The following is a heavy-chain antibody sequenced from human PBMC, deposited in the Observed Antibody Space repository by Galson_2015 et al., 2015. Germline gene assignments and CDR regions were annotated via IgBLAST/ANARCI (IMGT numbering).Heavy chain of an antibody. Sequence: CAISGDSVSSKSAAWNWIRQSPSRGLEWLGRTYYRSKWYKEYAASLKSRITISPDTSKNQFSLQLNSVTPEDAAVYYCARTNGFLDYWGQGSLVTVSS. V-gene: IGHV6-1*01. CDR2: TYYRSKWYK. J-gene: IGHJ4*02. CDR1: GDSVSSKSAA. D-gene: IGHD2-8*01. CDR3: ARTNGFLDY.